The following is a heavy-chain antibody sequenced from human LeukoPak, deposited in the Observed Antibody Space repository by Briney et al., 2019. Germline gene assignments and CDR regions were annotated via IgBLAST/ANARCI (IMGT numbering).Heavy chain of an antibody. V-gene: IGHV3-23*01. CDR1: GFTFSNYA. D-gene: IGHD5-12*01. CDR2: MNGGGDYT. J-gene: IGHJ4*02. Sequence: GGSLRLSCAASGFTFSNYAMSWIRQAPGKGLEWISYMNGGGDYTYYADSVKGRFTISRDNSENKLYLQADSLRAEDTAVYYCGKGLNRDYSGIGDYWGQGTLVTVSS. CDR3: GKGLNRDYSGIGDY.